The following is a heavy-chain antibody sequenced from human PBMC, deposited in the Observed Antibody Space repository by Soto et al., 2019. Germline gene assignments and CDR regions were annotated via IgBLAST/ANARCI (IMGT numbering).Heavy chain of an antibody. CDR3: ARDLAIIDYYDSSAALGYFDY. D-gene: IGHD3-22*01. CDR1: GYTFTSYG. Sequence: GASVKVSCQASGYTFTSYGISWVRQAPGQGLEWMGWISAYNGNTNYAQKLQGRVTMTTDTSTSTAYMELRSLRSDDTAVYYCARDLAIIDYYDSSAALGYFDYWG. J-gene: IGHJ4*01. V-gene: IGHV1-18*01. CDR2: ISAYNGNT.